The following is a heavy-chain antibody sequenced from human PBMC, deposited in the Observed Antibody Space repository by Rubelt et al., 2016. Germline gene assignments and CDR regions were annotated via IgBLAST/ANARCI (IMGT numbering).Heavy chain of an antibody. CDR2: IYYSGST. Sequence: IYYSGSTNYNPSLKSRVTISVDTSKNQFSLKLSSVTAADTAVYYCARHAVANIGGFDYWGQGTLVTVSS. D-gene: IGHD6-19*01. V-gene: IGHV4-59*08. CDR3: ARHAVANIGGFDY. J-gene: IGHJ4*02.